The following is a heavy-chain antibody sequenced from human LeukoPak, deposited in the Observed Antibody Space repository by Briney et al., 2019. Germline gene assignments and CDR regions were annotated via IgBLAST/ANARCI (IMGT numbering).Heavy chain of an antibody. J-gene: IGHJ4*02. Sequence: SETLSLTCTVSGGSISSYYWGWIRQPPGKGLEWIGYIYYSGSTYYNPSLKSRVTISVDTSKNQFSLKLSSVTAADTAVYYCASFQYYYGSGSYYQKTPSYYFDYWGQGTLVTVSS. CDR1: GGSISSYY. V-gene: IGHV4-59*06. CDR3: ASFQYYYGSGSYYQKTPSYYFDY. D-gene: IGHD3-10*01. CDR2: IYYSGST.